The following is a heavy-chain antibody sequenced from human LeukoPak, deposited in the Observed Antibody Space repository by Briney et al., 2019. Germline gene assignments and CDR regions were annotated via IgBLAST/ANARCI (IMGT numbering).Heavy chain of an antibody. CDR1: GYTFTIYA. Sequence: ASVKVSFKASGYTFTIYAISWVRQAPGQGREWMGWISAYNGNTNYAQELQGRLTMTTDTSTSTAYMELRSLISDDAAVYYCARSRGYCGGGSCYFDYWGQGTLVTVSS. V-gene: IGHV1-18*01. J-gene: IGHJ4*02. CDR3: ARSRGYCGGGSCYFDY. D-gene: IGHD2-15*01. CDR2: ISAYNGNT.